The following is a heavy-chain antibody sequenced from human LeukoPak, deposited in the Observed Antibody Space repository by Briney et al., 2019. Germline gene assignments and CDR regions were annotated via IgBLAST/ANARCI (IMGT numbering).Heavy chain of an antibody. J-gene: IGHJ5*02. CDR3: ARDLVVVPAAINWFDP. CDR2: INPNSGGT. D-gene: IGHD2-2*01. Sequence: ASVKVSCKASGYTFTGYYMHWVRQAPGQGLEWMGWINPNSGGTNYAQKFQGRVTMTRDTSISTAYMELSRLRSDDTAVYYCARDLVVVPAAINWFDPWGRGTLVTVSS. CDR1: GYTFTGYY. V-gene: IGHV1-2*02.